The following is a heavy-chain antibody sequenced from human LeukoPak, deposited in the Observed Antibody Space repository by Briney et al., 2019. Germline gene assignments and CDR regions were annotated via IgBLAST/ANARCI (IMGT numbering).Heavy chain of an antibody. J-gene: IGHJ4*02. CDR3: ARETSYYDILTGYFYYFDY. CDR2: IIPIFGTA. D-gene: IGHD3-9*01. V-gene: IGHV1-69*01. Sequence: SVKVSCKASGGTFSSYAISWVRLAPGQGLEWMGGIIPIFGTANYAQKFQGRVTITADESMSTAYMELSSLRSEDTAVYYCARETSYYDILTGYFYYFDYWGQGTLVTVSS. CDR1: GGTFSSYA.